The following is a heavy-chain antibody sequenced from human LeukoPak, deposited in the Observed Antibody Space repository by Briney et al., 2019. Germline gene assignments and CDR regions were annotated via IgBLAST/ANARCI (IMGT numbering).Heavy chain of an antibody. CDR1: GFTFSSYW. Sequence: GGSLRLSCAASGFTFSSYWMSWVRQAPGKGLEWVANIKQDGSEKYYVDSVKGRFTISRDNAKNSLYLQMNSLRAEDTAVYYCARVSSSYDFWSGYYSYYYYGMDVWGQGTTVTVSS. CDR3: ARVSSSYDFWSGYYSYYYYGMDV. D-gene: IGHD3-3*01. CDR2: IKQDGSEK. J-gene: IGHJ6*02. V-gene: IGHV3-7*01.